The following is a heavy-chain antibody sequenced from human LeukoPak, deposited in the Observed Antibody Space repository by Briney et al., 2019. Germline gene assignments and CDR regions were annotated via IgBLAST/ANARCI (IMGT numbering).Heavy chain of an antibody. CDR3: ARVKTTLRYFDY. D-gene: IGHD1-1*01. Sequence: SETLSLTCSVSGSPFSSYYWNWVRQPPGKGLEWIGYISDSGTIDCNPPLKSRVTISLDTSKNQFSLKLTSVTAAHTAVYHCARVKTTLRYFDYWGQGSLVTVSS. CDR1: GSPFSSYY. CDR2: ISDSGTI. J-gene: IGHJ4*02. V-gene: IGHV4-59*01.